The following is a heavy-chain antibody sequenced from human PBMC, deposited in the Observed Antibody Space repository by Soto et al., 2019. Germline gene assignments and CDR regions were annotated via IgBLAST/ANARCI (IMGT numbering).Heavy chain of an antibody. CDR1: GFTFSSYS. CDR2: ISSSSSYI. D-gene: IGHD3-22*01. CDR3: ARAKGRYYYDSSGSDAFDI. J-gene: IGHJ3*02. Sequence: PGGSLRLSCAASGFTFSSYSMNWVRQAPGKGLEWVSSISSSSSYIYYADSVKGRFTISRDNAKNSLYLQMNSLRAEDTAVYYCARAKGRYYYDSSGSDAFDIWGQGTMVTV. V-gene: IGHV3-21*01.